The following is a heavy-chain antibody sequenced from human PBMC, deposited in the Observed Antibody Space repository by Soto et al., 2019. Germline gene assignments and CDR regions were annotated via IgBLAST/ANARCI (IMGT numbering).Heavy chain of an antibody. CDR2: IWHDGSKK. V-gene: IGHV3-33*01. CDR1: GAIFNGYG. D-gene: IGHD1-26*01. Sequence: QVQLVESGGGVVQPGRSMGLSCAASGAIFNGYGKHWVRQAPGKGLEWVAVIWHDGSKKYYADSAKGRFTISRDNSKNTLYLEMNSLRAEDTAVYYCVRDGVGGTAFFGFFDYWGQGTLVTVSS. J-gene: IGHJ4*02. CDR3: VRDGVGGTAFFGFFDY.